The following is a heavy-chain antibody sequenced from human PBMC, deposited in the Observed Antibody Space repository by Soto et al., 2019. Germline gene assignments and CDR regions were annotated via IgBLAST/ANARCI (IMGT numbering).Heavy chain of an antibody. CDR3: ASETNTSRWYVPDY. V-gene: IGHV1-46*01. CDR2: IDPSGGST. Sequence: ASVKVSCKASGYTFTSYGISWSRQAPGQGLEWMGVIDPSGGSTTYAQKFQVRVTMTSDTSTSTVYMELSSLRSEDTAMYFCASETNTSRWYVPDYCGQGTLATVSS. D-gene: IGHD6-19*01. J-gene: IGHJ4*02. CDR1: GYTFTSYG.